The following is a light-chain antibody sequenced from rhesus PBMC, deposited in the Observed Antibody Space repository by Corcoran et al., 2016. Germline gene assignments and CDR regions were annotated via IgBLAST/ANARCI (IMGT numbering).Light chain of an antibody. CDR1: QGISNN. CDR2: YAS. Sequence: DIQMTQSPSSLSASVGDTVTITCRASQGISNNLAWYQQRPGKVPSLLIYYASTLQSGVPSRFRGSVSGTDFTLTLSSLQPEDFTTYYCQHTYGIPPTFGQGTKVEIK. V-gene: IGKV1S14*01. J-gene: IGKJ1*01. CDR3: QHTYGIPPT.